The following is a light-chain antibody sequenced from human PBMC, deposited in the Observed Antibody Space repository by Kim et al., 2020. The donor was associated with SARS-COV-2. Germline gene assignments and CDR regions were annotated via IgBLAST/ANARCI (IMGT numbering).Light chain of an antibody. Sequence: SYELTQPPSVSVAPGQTARTTCGGNNIATKTVHWYLQKPGQAPVLVIYHDDGRPSGIPERFSGSNSGNTATLTISGVEVGDEADYYCQVWDPTADLWVFGGGTQLTVL. J-gene: IGLJ3*02. CDR1: NIATKT. CDR2: HDD. V-gene: IGLV3-21*02. CDR3: QVWDPTADLWV.